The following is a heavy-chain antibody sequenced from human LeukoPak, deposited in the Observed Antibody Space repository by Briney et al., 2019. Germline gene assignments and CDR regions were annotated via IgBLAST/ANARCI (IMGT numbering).Heavy chain of an antibody. V-gene: IGHV3-30*18. Sequence: GGSLRLSCAASGFSFSDYGIHWVRQAPGKGLEWVAVISFDGSNKYYADSVKGRFTISRDNSKTTLSLQMNSLRVEDTAVYYCAKDGAYINYQYYFDSWGRGTLVTVSS. D-gene: IGHD4-11*01. CDR2: ISFDGSNK. CDR3: AKDGAYINYQYYFDS. J-gene: IGHJ4*02. CDR1: GFSFSDYG.